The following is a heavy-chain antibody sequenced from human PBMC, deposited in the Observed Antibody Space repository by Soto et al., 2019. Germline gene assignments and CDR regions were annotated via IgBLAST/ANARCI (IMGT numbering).Heavy chain of an antibody. J-gene: IGHJ3*02. CDR2: INAGNGNT. V-gene: IGHV1-3*01. Sequence: ASLKVACKTAGYTFTSYVMRCGRHTNGQRLELIGWINAGNGNTKYSEKFQGRVTITRDTSASTAYMELSSLRSEDAAVYYCARDGCSNGVCYNDAFDIWAQGTMVTVSS. CDR3: ARDGCSNGVCYNDAFDI. CDR1: GYTFTSYV. D-gene: IGHD2-8*01.